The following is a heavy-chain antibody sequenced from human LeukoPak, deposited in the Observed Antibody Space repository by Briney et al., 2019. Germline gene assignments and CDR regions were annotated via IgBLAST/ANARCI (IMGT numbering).Heavy chain of an antibody. V-gene: IGHV3-30*04. Sequence: GGSLRLSCAASGFTFSDYAMHWVRQAPDKGLEWVSVISYDGTYKYYGNSVKGRVTISRDNSKNTLYLKMDSLRPEDTGVYSCERKSAASQRKRDDCFDPWGQGTLVIVSS. J-gene: IGHJ5*02. CDR3: ERKSAASQRKRDDCFDP. CDR2: ISYDGTYK. D-gene: IGHD6-25*01. CDR1: GFTFSDYA.